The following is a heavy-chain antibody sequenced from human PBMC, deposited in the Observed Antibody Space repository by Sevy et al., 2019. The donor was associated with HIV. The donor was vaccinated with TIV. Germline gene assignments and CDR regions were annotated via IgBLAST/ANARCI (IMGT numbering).Heavy chain of an antibody. CDR3: AEGGGFVAFKI. CDR1: TFTFSRNA. J-gene: IGHJ3*02. CDR2: IWNDGSKI. V-gene: IGHV3-33*06. D-gene: IGHD3-16*01. Sequence: GGSLRLSCAASTFTFSRNAMHWVRQAPGKGLEWVALIWNDGSKIYYVDSVKGRFTISRDNSKNTLYLQMNSLRVEDTAVYYCAEGGGFVAFKIWGQGTMVTVSS.